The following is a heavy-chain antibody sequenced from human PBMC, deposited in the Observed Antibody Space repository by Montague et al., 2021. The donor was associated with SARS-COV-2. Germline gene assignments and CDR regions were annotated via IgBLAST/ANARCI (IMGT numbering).Heavy chain of an antibody. D-gene: IGHD3-10*01. CDR2: INHGGST. J-gene: IGHJ6*03. V-gene: IGHV4-34*01. CDR1: GGSFSGNY. Sequence: SETLSLTCAVYGGSFSGNYRNWIRQPPGKGLEWIGEINHGGSTNYNPSLKSRLTISADTSKNQFSLKLTSVAAADTAVYYCARLRDGVVPSPILGVGPYYSYYYMDVWGKGTTVTVSS. CDR3: ARLRDGVVPSPILGVGPYYSYYYMDV.